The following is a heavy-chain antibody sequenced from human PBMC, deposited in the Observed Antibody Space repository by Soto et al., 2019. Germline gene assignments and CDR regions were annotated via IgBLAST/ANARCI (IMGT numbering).Heavy chain of an antibody. Sequence: QVQLVQSGAEVKKPGSSVKVSCKASGGTFSSYAISWVRQAPGQGLEWMGGIIPIFGTANYAQKFQGRVTITADESTSTAYMELSSLRSEDTAVYYCARVLLHPIYYYYYYGMDVWGQGNTVTVSS. J-gene: IGHJ6*02. D-gene: IGHD2-2*02. CDR2: IIPIFGTA. CDR3: ARVLLHPIYYYYYYGMDV. V-gene: IGHV1-69*01. CDR1: GGTFSSYA.